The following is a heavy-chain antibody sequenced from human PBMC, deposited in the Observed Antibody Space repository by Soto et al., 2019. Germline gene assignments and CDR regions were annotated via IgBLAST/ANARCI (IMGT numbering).Heavy chain of an antibody. J-gene: IGHJ4*02. CDR1: GYTLTELS. CDR2: FDPEDGET. V-gene: IGHV1-24*01. CDR3: ATPNIRYCISTSCYFPFDY. D-gene: IGHD2-2*01. Sequence: ASVKVSCKVSGYTLTELSMHWVRQAPGKGLEWMGGFDPEDGETIYAQKFQGRVTMTEDTSTDTAYMELSSLRSEDTAVYYCATPNIRYCISTSCYFPFDYWGQGTLVTVSS.